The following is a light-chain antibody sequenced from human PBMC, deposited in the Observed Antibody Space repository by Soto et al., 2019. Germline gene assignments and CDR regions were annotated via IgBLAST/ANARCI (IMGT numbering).Light chain of an antibody. CDR3: QQYGSSGT. Sequence: ETVMTQSPATLSVSPGERATLSCRASQSVSSNLAWYQQQPGQAPSLLIYGASSRATGIPDRFSGSGSGTDFTLTISRLEHEDFAVYYCQQYGSSGTFGQGTKVDIK. CDR2: GAS. V-gene: IGKV3-20*01. J-gene: IGKJ1*01. CDR1: QSVSSN.